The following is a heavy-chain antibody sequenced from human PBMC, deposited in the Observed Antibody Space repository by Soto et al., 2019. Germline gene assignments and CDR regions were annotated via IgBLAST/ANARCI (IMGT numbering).Heavy chain of an antibody. CDR3: ARSPGIFGVVITYNWFDP. J-gene: IGHJ5*02. D-gene: IGHD3-3*01. CDR1: GGSFSGYY. V-gene: IGHV4-34*01. Sequence: ASETLSLTCAVYGGSFSGYYWSWIRQPPGKGLEWIGEINHSGSTNYNPSLKSRVTISVDTSKNQFSLKLSSVTAADTAVYYCARSPGIFGVVITYNWFDPWGQGTLVTVYS. CDR2: INHSGST.